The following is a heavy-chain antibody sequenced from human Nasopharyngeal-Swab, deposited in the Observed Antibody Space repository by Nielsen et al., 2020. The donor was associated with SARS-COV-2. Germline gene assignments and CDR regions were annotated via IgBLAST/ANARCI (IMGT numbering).Heavy chain of an antibody. J-gene: IGHJ6*03. CDR3: ARDGNGYCTNGVCYTSYYYYYYMDV. V-gene: IGHV3-21*01. CDR2: ISSSSSYI. D-gene: IGHD2-8*01. Sequence: WIRQPPGKGLEWVSSISSSSSYIYYADSVKGRFTISRGNAKNSLYLQMNSLRAEDTAVYYCARDGNGYCTNGVCYTSYYYYYYMDVWGKGTTVTVSS.